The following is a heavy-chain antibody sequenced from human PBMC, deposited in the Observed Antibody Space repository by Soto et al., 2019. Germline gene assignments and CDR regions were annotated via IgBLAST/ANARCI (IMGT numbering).Heavy chain of an antibody. J-gene: IGHJ4*02. V-gene: IGHV1-69*01. CDR3: ARSGYSYGPNID. D-gene: IGHD5-18*01. CDR2: FIPIFGTA. CDR1: RGSFSASG. Sequence: QVQLVQSGAEVQKPGSSVKVSCRAARGSFSASGFSRVRQAPGQGLEWVGGFIPIFGTANYAPKFQDRVTMTADESTSTFYIALSSLKSEDTAMYYCARSGYSYGPNIDWGQGTVVTVSS.